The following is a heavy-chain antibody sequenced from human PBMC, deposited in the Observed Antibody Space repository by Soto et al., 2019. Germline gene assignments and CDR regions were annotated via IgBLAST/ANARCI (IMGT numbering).Heavy chain of an antibody. CDR1: GGSFSGYY. V-gene: IGHV4-34*01. Sequence: PSETLSLTCAVYGGSFSGYYWSWIRQPPGKGLEWIGEINHSGSTNYNPSLKSRVTISVDTSKNQFSLKLSSVTAADTAVYYCARARGHRCDYWGQGTLVTVSS. CDR2: INHSGST. CDR3: ARARGHRCDY. J-gene: IGHJ4*02. D-gene: IGHD2-21*01.